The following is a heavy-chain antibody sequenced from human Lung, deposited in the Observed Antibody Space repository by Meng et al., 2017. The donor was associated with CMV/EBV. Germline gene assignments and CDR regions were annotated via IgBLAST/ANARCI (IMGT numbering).Heavy chain of an antibody. CDR1: GLPISNYW. D-gene: IGHD4-17*01. V-gene: IGHV3-7*02. CDR3: RLGHYSQD. CDR2: IKNDGSER. J-gene: IGHJ4*02. Sequence: LVGAGGGLVQPGGSLSISCAASGLPISNYWMSWVRQAPGKGLEWVANIKNDGSERYYVDSVKGRFSISRDNADNSLYLQMNNLRAEDTAVYYCRLGHYSQDWGQGTLVTVSS.